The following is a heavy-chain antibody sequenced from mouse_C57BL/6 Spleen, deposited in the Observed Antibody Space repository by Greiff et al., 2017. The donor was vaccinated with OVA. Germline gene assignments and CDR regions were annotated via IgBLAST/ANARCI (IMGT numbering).Heavy chain of an antibody. V-gene: IGHV5-17*01. CDR1: GFTFSDYG. D-gene: IGHD1-1*01. J-gene: IGHJ4*01. Sequence: EVKLVESGGGLVKPGGSLKLSCAASGFTFSDYGMHWVRQAPEKGLEWVAYISSGSSTIYYADTVKGRFTISRDNAKNTLFLQMTSLRSEDTAMYYCARTAGSSCYAMDYWGQGTSVTVSS. CDR2: ISSGSSTI. CDR3: ARTAGSSCYAMDY.